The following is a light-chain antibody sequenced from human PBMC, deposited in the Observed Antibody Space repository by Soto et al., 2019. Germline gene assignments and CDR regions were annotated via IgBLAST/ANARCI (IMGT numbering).Light chain of an antibody. CDR1: QSVSSK. J-gene: IGKJ2*01. CDR3: QQYDYWPPYT. CDR2: GAS. Sequence: EIVMTQFPATLSVSPGERATLSCRASQSVSSKLAWYQQKPGQAPRLLIHGASTRAAGVPARFSGGGSGTEFTLTISSLQSEDFAVYYCQQYDYWPPYTFGQGTKVDIK. V-gene: IGKV3-15*01.